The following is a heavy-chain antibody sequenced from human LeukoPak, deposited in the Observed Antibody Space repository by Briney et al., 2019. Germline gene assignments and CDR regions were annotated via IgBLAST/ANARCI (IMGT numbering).Heavy chain of an antibody. J-gene: IGHJ4*02. CDR3: TTLTASSHFDS. Sequence: GGSLRLSCAASGFTFSSYAMSWVRQAPGKGLEWVSTVYGVGRTYYAGSVKGRFTISQDVSNNTIYLQMNTLRVDDTAVYYCTTLTASSHFDSWGQGTLVTVSS. D-gene: IGHD2-21*02. CDR1: GFTFSSYA. CDR2: VYGVGRT. V-gene: IGHV3-66*04.